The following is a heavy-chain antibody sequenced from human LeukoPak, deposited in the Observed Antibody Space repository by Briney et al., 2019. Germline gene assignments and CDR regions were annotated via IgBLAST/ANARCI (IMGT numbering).Heavy chain of an antibody. CDR2: INSDGSST. D-gene: IGHD3-22*01. CDR3: ARDPGYYDSSGYRYYNGMDV. V-gene: IGHV3-74*01. CDR1: GFTFSSYW. Sequence: GGSLRLSCAASGFTFSSYWMHWVRQAPGKGLVWVSRINSDGSSTSYADSVKGRFTISRDNAKNTLYLQMNSLRAEDTAVYYCARDPGYYDSSGYRYYNGMDVWGQGTTVTVSS. J-gene: IGHJ6*02.